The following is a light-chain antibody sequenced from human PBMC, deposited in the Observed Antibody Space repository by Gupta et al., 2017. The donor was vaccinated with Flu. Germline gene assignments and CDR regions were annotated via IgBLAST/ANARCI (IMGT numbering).Light chain of an antibody. Sequence: ELVLTPSPGTLSLSPGERATLSCRASQSVNNNLLTWYQQKPGQAPRLLIYGASSRATGIPDRFSGSGSGTDFTLTIRRLEPEDCAVYYCQQYGISGYTFGQGTKLEIK. J-gene: IGKJ2*01. V-gene: IGKV3-20*01. CDR3: QQYGISGYT. CDR1: QSVNNNL. CDR2: GAS.